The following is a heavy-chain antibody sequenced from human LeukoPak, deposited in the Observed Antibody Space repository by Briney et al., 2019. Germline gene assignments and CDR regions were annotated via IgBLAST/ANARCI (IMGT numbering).Heavy chain of an antibody. CDR2: INPNSGGT. V-gene: IGHV1-2*02. CDR3: ATVVGSYEAFDI. CDR1: GYTFTGYY. Sequence: ASVKVSCKASGYTFTGYYMHWVRQAPGQGLEWMGWINPNSGGTNYAQKFQGRVTMTRDTSISTAYMELSRLRSDDTAVYYCATVVGSYEAFDIWGQGTMVTVSS. D-gene: IGHD1-26*01. J-gene: IGHJ3*02.